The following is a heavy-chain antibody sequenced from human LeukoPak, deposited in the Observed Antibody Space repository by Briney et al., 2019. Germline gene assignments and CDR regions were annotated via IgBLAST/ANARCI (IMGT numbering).Heavy chain of an antibody. CDR1: GFTVSSNY. D-gene: IGHD6-19*01. CDR3: ARGSIAVAGIFDY. V-gene: IGHV3-66*01. Sequence: GGSLRLSCAASGFTVSSNYMSWVRPAPGKGLEWVSDLYSGGSTYYPVSVKGRFTISRDNSKNTLYLQMNCQRPEDTAVYYWARGSIAVAGIFDYWGQGTLVTVSS. J-gene: IGHJ4*02. CDR2: LYSGGST.